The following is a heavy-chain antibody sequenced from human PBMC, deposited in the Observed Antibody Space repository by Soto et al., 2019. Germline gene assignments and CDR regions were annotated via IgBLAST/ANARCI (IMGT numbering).Heavy chain of an antibody. J-gene: IGHJ5*02. D-gene: IGHD3-3*01. CDR2: IYYSGST. V-gene: IGHV4-31*03. CDR3: ARWWSGSRQGFDP. CDR1: GGSISSGDYY. Sequence: QVQLQESGPGLVKHSQTLSLTCTVSGGSISSGDYYWSWIRQHPGKGLEWIGYIYYSGSTYYNPFLKSRVTISVDTSKNQFSLKLSSVTAADTAVYYCARWWSGSRQGFDPSGQGTLVTVSS.